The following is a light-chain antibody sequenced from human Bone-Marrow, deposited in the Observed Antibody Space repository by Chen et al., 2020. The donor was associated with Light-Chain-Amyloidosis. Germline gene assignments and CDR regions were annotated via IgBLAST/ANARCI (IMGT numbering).Light chain of an antibody. CDR1: DLPTKY. J-gene: IGLJ2*01. Sequence: YELLQPPSVSVSPGETARITCSGDDLPTKYAYWYQQKPGKAPVLVIHRDTERPSGISERFSGSSSGTTATLTISGVQAEDEADYHCQSADSSGTYEVIFGGGTKLTVL. V-gene: IGLV3-25*03. CDR3: QSADSSGTYEVI. CDR2: RDT.